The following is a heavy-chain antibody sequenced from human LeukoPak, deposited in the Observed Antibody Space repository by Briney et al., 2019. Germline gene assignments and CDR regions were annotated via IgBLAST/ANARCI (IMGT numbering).Heavy chain of an antibody. CDR3: ARDRPDCSGGSCYLHWFDP. J-gene: IGHJ5*02. D-gene: IGHD2-15*01. Sequence: GGSLRLSCAASGFTFDDYGMSWVRQAPGKGLEWVSGINWNGGSTGYADSVKGRFTISRDNAKNSLYLQMSSLRAEDTALYHCARDRPDCSGGSCYLHWFDPWGQGTLVTVSS. V-gene: IGHV3-20*01. CDR2: INWNGGST. CDR1: GFTFDDYG.